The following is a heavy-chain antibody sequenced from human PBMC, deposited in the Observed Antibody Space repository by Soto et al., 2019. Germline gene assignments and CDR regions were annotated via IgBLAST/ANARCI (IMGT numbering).Heavy chain of an antibody. CDR2: IYYSGST. CDR3: ARHRDYYYYMDV. Sequence: SETLSLTCTVSGGSISSSSYYWGWIRQPPGKGLEWIGSIYYSGSTYYNPSLNSRVTISVDTSKNQFSLKLSSVTAADTAVYYCARHRDYYYYMDVWGKGTTVTVSS. CDR1: GGSISSSSYY. J-gene: IGHJ6*03. V-gene: IGHV4-39*01.